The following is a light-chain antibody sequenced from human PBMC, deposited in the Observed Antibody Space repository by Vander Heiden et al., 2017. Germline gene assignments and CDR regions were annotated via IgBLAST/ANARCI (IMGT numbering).Light chain of an antibody. CDR3: QQSHSTPRT. V-gene: IGKV1-39*01. CDR1: QSISSF. J-gene: IGKJ2*01. CDR2: AAS. Sequence: DIQMTQSPSSLSASVGDRVTITCRASQSISSFLNWYQQKPGKAPKLLIYAASSLQSGVPSRFSGSGSGTDFTLSISRLQPEDFATYYCQQSHSTPRTFGQGTKLEIK.